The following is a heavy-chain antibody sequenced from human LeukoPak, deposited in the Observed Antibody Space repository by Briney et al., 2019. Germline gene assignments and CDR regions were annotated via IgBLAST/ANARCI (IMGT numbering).Heavy chain of an antibody. J-gene: IGHJ4*02. CDR2: ISGTGGTI. D-gene: IGHD6-19*01. CDR3: AREASNGLDDYFDY. V-gene: IGHV3-48*03. Sequence: PGGSLRLSCAASGFTSSSSEMNWVRQGPGEGLEWISYISGTGGTIYYADSVKGRFSFSRDNAKRSLYLQMNSLRAEDTAVYYCAREASNGLDDYFDYWGQGTLVTVSS. CDR1: GFTSSSSE.